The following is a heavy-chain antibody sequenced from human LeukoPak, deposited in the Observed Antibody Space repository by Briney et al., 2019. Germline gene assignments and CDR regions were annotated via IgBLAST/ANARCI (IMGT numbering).Heavy chain of an antibody. CDR3: AKDYSSGWYGAFDI. D-gene: IGHD6-19*01. CDR1: GFTFSSYA. CDR2: ISGSGGST. V-gene: IGHV3-23*01. Sequence: PGGSLRLSCAASGFTFSSYAMSWVRQAPGKGLEWVSAISGSGGSTYYADSVKGRFTISRDNAKNSLYLQMNSLRAEDTAVYYCAKDYSSGWYGAFDIWGQGTMVTVSS. J-gene: IGHJ3*02.